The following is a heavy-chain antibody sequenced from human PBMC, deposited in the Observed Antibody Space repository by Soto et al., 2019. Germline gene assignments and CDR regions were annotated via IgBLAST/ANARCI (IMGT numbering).Heavy chain of an antibody. Sequence: SETLSLTCTVSGGSVSSYYWSWVRQSPGKGLEWIGYIYYSGSTKYKPSLKSRVTISVDTSKNQFSLKVSSATAADTAVYYCAIFYNRGDHLYLHAFRALRSFD. J-gene: IGHJ2*01. V-gene: IGHV4-59*08. CDR2: IYYSGST. CDR3: AIFYNRGDHLYLHAFRALRSFD. D-gene: IGHD2-2*02. CDR1: GGSVSSYY.